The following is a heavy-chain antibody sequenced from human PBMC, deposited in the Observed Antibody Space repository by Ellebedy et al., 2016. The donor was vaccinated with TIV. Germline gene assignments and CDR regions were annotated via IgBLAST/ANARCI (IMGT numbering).Heavy chain of an antibody. D-gene: IGHD3-22*01. CDR1: GFTFSTYV. CDR2: ISGSADNT. CDR3: ARRYYDTSGHPFDY. J-gene: IGHJ4*02. V-gene: IGHV3-21*01. Sequence: GGSLRLXXAASGFTFSTYVMTWVRQAPGKGLEWVSSISGSADNTYYTDSVKGRFTISRDNAKNSLYLQMNSLRAEDTAVYYCARRYYDTSGHPFDYWGQGTLVTVSS.